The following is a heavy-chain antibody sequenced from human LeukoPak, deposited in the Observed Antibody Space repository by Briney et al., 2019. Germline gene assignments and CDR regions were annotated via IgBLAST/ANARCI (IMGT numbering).Heavy chain of an antibody. J-gene: IGHJ4*02. CDR3: ARESSGGWYL. D-gene: IGHD6-19*01. V-gene: IGHV3-48*01. CDR2: ISSSGNTI. Sequence: GGSLRLSCAASGFTFSHHNMNWVRQVPGKGLESVSYISSSGNTIYYADSVKGRFTISRDNSKNTLYLQINSLRSEDTAVYYCARESSGGWYLWGQGTLVTVSS. CDR1: GFTFSHHN.